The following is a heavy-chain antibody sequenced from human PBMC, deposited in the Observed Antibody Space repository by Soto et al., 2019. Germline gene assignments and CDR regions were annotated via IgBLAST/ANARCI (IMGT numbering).Heavy chain of an antibody. CDR2: ISGSGGGT. V-gene: IGHV3-23*01. J-gene: IGHJ4*02. CDR3: AKAPPGIAAAGTFYFDY. Sequence: PGGSLRLSCAASGFTFSSYAMSWVRQAPGKGLEWVSAISGSGGGTYYADSVKGRFTISRDNSKNTLYLQMNSLRAEDTAVYYCAKAPPGIAAAGTFYFDYWGQGTLVTVSS. CDR1: GFTFSSYA. D-gene: IGHD6-13*01.